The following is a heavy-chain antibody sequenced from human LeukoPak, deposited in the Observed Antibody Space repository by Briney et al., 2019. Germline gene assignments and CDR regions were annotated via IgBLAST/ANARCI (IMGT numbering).Heavy chain of an antibody. D-gene: IGHD3-22*01. Sequence: GGSLRLSCAASGFTFSSYGMHWVRQAPGKGLEWVAVIWYDGSNKYYADSVKGRFTISRDNSKNTLYLQMNSLRAEDMAVYYCARSYDSSGYYYPYFDYWGQGTLVTVSS. CDR3: ARSYDSSGYYYPYFDY. CDR2: IWYDGSNK. CDR1: GFTFSSYG. V-gene: IGHV3-33*01. J-gene: IGHJ4*02.